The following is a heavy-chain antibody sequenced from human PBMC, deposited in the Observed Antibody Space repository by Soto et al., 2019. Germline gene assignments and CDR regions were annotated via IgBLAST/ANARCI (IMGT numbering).Heavy chain of an antibody. CDR3: ARSGYSYGPNPLLY. CDR1: GGSISSGGYS. Sequence: PSETLSLTCAVSGGSISSGGYSWSWIRQPPGKGLEWIGYIYYSGSTYYNPSLKSRVTISVDTSKNQFSLKLSSVTAADTAVYYCARSGYSYGPNPLLYWGQGTLVTSPQ. V-gene: IGHV4-31*11. J-gene: IGHJ4*02. D-gene: IGHD5-18*01. CDR2: IYYSGST.